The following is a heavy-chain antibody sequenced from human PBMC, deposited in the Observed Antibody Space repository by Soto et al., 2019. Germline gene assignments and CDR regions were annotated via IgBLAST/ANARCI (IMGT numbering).Heavy chain of an antibody. CDR1: GFNFRKYE. Sequence: SLRLSCSTSGFNFRKYEINSVSQAPGKGLECVAYVSSTGVTTYYAESVEGRFTISRDNAKSSLFLHLSSLRVEDTAVYYCARYGTRADWWGLGTQVTVSS. J-gene: IGHJ1*01. D-gene: IGHD3-9*01. CDR2: VSSTGVTT. CDR3: ARYGTRADW. V-gene: IGHV3-48*03.